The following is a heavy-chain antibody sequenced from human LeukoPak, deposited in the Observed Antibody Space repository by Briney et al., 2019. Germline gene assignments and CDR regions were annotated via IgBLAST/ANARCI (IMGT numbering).Heavy chain of an antibody. V-gene: IGHV4-59*08. J-gene: IGHJ3*02. CDR1: GGSISSYY. D-gene: IGHD3-10*01. Sequence: SETLSLTCTVSGGSISSYYWNWIRQPPGKGLQCIGYIYDSGSTNYNPSLKSRVTISVDTSKNQFSLKLSSVTAADTAVYYCARPSYGSGSDAFDIWGQGTMVTVSS. CDR3: ARPSYGSGSDAFDI. CDR2: IYDSGST.